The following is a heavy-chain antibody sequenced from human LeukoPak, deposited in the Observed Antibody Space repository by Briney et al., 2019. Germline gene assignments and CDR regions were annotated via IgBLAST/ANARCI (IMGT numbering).Heavy chain of an antibody. D-gene: IGHD6-13*01. CDR2: IYINGNT. V-gene: IGHV4-4*07. CDR1: GGSISGYY. J-gene: IGHJ4*02. CDR3: ARDRGYSSSWYYFDY. Sequence: SETLSLTCIVSGGSISGYYWNWIRQPAGKGLEWIGRIYINGNTNYNPSVKSRATMSVDTSRDQFSLKLSSVTAADTAVYYCARDRGYSSSWYYFDYWGQGTLVTVSS.